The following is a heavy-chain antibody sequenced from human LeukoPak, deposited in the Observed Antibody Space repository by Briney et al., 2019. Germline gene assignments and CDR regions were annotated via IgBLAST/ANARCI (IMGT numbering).Heavy chain of an antibody. Sequence: SETLSLPCTVSGGSISSDSYFWGWIRQPPGKGLEWIGSISYSGNTYYNLSLKSRVTISVDTSKNQFSLKLSSVTAADTAVYYCARRMTYGKPYFDYWGQGTLVTVSS. V-gene: IGHV4-39*01. CDR2: ISYSGNT. D-gene: IGHD3/OR15-3a*01. CDR1: GGSISSDSYF. J-gene: IGHJ4*02. CDR3: ARRMTYGKPYFDY.